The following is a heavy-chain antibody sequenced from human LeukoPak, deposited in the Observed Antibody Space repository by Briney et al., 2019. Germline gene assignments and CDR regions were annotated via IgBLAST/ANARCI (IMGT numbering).Heavy chain of an antibody. CDR1: GFTFSSYA. CDR2: ISGSGGSK. V-gene: IGHV3-23*01. CDR3: AKDPAYVWGSYRLYHFDY. Sequence: TGGSLRLSCAASGFTFSSYAMSWVRQAPGKGLEWVSAISGSGGSKFYADSVKGRFTISRDNSKNTLYLQMNSLRAEDTAVYYCAKDPAYVWGSYRLYHFDYWGQGTLVTVSS. D-gene: IGHD3-16*02. J-gene: IGHJ4*02.